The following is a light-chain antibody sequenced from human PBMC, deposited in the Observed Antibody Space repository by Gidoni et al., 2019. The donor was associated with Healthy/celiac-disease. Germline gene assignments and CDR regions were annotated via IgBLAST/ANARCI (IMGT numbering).Light chain of an antibody. CDR3: QQYNSYPWT. J-gene: IGKJ1*01. CDR2: DAS. V-gene: IGKV1-5*01. CDR1: QSISSW. Sequence: DIQMTQSPSTLSASVGDRVTITCRASQSISSWLAWYQQKPGKAPKLLIYDASSLESGVPSRLSGSGSGTEFTLTISSLQPDDFATYYCQQYNSYPWTFGQXTKVEIK.